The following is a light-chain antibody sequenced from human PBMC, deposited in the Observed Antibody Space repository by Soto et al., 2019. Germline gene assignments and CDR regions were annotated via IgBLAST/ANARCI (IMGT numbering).Light chain of an antibody. V-gene: IGKV3-20*01. CDR2: GVS. J-gene: IGKJ5*01. CDR1: QRLSASD. CDR3: QQYGSSPLIT. Sequence: EFVLTQSPGTLSLSPGQRATLSCRDSQRLSASDIAWYQQKPGQAPKFXXYGVSSRANGIPDRFSGSGSGTDLTLTISRLEPEDFAVYHCQQYGSSPLITFGQGTRLEIK.